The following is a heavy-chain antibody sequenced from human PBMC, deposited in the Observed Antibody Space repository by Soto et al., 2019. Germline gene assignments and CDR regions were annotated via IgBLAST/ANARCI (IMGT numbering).Heavy chain of an antibody. D-gene: IGHD3-9*01. CDR2: ISAYNGNT. V-gene: IGHV1-18*01. Sequence: ASVKVSCKASGYTFTSYGISWVRQAPGQGLEWMGWISAYNGNTNYAQKLQGRVTMTTDTSTSTAYMELRSLRSDDTAVYYCAREPEYYDILTGPQRYWGQGTLVTVSS. J-gene: IGHJ4*02. CDR3: AREPEYYDILTGPQRY. CDR1: GYTFTSYG.